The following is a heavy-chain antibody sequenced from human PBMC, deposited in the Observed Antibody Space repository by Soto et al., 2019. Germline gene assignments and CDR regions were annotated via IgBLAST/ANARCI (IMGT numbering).Heavy chain of an antibody. V-gene: IGHV6-1*01. Sequence: PSQTLSLTCAISGDSVSSNSAAWNWIRQSPSRGLEWLGRTYYRSKWYNDYAVSVKSRITINPDTSKNQFSLQLNSVTPEDTAVYYCARALSPGYCSGGSCDHLWFDPWGQGTLVTVSS. CDR3: ARALSPGYCSGGSCDHLWFDP. D-gene: IGHD2-15*01. J-gene: IGHJ5*02. CDR1: GDSVSSNSAA. CDR2: TYYRSKWYN.